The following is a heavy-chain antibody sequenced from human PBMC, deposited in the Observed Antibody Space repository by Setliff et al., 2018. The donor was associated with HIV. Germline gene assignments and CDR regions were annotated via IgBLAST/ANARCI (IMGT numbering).Heavy chain of an antibody. CDR2: IRGSGGST. CDR1: GFTFSSYA. Sequence: GGSLRLSCAASGFTFSSYAMSWVRQAPGKGLEWLSVIRGSGGSTSYADSVKGRFTISRDNSKNMLFLQMSSLRADDTAVYYCARDRRGYQYESSGYPGFDPWGQGTLVTVSS. V-gene: IGHV3-23*01. J-gene: IGHJ5*02. D-gene: IGHD3-22*01. CDR3: ARDRRGYQYESSGYPGFDP.